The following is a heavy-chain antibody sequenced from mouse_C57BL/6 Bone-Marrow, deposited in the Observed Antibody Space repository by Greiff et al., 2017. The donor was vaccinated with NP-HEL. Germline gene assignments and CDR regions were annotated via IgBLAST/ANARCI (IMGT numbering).Heavy chain of an antibody. D-gene: IGHD1-1*01. J-gene: IGHJ1*03. CDR3: ARGVTTVVAKGFYWYFDV. CDR1: GYTFTSYW. Sequence: VQLQQPGAELVKPGASVKLSCKASGYTFTSYWMHWVKQRPGQGLEWIGMIHPNSGSTNYNEKFKSKATLTVDKSSSTAYMQLSSLTSEDSAVYYCARGVTTVVAKGFYWYFDVWGTGTTVTVSS. V-gene: IGHV1-64*01. CDR2: IHPNSGST.